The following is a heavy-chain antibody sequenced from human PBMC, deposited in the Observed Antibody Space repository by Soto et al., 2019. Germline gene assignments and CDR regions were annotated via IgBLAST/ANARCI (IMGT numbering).Heavy chain of an antibody. D-gene: IGHD6-13*01. V-gene: IGHV3-21*04. Sequence: GGSLRLSCAASGFTFSSYSMNWVRQAPGKGLEWVSSISSSSSYIYYADSVKGRFTISRDNSKNTLYLQMNSLRAEDTAVYYYAKDNRIAAAGRDYYYGMDVWGQGTTVTVSS. CDR1: GFTFSSYS. CDR2: ISSSSSYI. CDR3: AKDNRIAAAGRDYYYGMDV. J-gene: IGHJ6*02.